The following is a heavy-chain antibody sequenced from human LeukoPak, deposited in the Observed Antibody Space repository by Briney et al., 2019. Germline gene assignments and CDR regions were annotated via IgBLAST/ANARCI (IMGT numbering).Heavy chain of an antibody. D-gene: IGHD2-2*01. Sequence: GGSLRLSCAASGFTVSSNYMNWVRQAPGKGLEWVSSISSSSSYIYYADSVKGRFTISRDNAKNSLYLQMNSLRAEDTAVYYCARADCSSTSCFEYYFDYWGQGTLVTVSS. CDR2: ISSSSSYI. J-gene: IGHJ4*02. CDR1: GFTVSSNY. CDR3: ARADCSSTSCFEYYFDY. V-gene: IGHV3-21*01.